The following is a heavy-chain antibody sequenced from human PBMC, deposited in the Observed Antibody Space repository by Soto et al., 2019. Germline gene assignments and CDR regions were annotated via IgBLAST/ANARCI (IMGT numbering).Heavy chain of an antibody. Sequence: QVQLVQSGAEVKKPGSSVKVSCKASGGTFSSYTISWVRQAPGQGLEWMGRIIPILGIANYAQKFQGRVTITADKSTSTAYMGLSSLRSEDTAVYYFARDRDDCSGGSCYSGWYFDLWGRGTLVTVSS. CDR1: GGTFSSYT. D-gene: IGHD2-15*01. V-gene: IGHV1-69*08. CDR2: IIPILGIA. J-gene: IGHJ2*01. CDR3: ARDRDDCSGGSCYSGWYFDL.